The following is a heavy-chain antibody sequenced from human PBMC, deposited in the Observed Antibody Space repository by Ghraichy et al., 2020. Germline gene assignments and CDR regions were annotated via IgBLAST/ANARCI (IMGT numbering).Heavy chain of an antibody. CDR3: ARSTPDYGDYCDY. CDR2: INPNSGGT. V-gene: IGHV1-2*06. CDR1: GYTFTGYY. J-gene: IGHJ4*02. Sequence: VKVSCKASGYTFTGYYMHWVRQAPGQGLEWMGRINPNSGGTNYAQKFQGRVTMTRDTSISTAYMELSRLRSDDTAVYYCARSTPDYGDYCDYWGQGTLVTVSS. D-gene: IGHD4-17*01.